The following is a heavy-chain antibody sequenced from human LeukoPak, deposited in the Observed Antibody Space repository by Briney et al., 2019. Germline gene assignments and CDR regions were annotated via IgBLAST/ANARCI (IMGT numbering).Heavy chain of an antibody. D-gene: IGHD1-14*01. J-gene: IGHJ4*02. CDR1: GFTFSSCG. V-gene: IGHV3-21*01. Sequence: GGSLRLSCAASGFTFSSCGFNWVRQAPGKGLEWVSSIGPTGTDRYYSDSVRGRFTISRDNAKNSMYLQMDSLRDEDTAVYYCATETIGRHYDYWGQGTLLTVPS. CDR2: IGPTGTDR. CDR3: ATETIGRHYDY.